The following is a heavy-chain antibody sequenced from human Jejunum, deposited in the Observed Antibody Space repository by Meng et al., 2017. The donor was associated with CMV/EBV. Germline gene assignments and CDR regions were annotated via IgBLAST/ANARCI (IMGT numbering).Heavy chain of an antibody. CDR2: NYYSGRT. CDR3: VRHKNGGTYPLDY. J-gene: IGHJ4*02. CDR1: GGSISTYY. V-gene: IGHV4-59*08. Sequence: VQLLDSGPGLVKPSDPLSLTCAVSGGSISTYYWSWIRQPPGKGLGWIGNNYYSGRTNYNPSLASRVTISVDSSKNQFSLKLSSVTAADTAVYYCVRHKNGGTYPLDYWGQGTLVTVSS. D-gene: IGHD3-16*02.